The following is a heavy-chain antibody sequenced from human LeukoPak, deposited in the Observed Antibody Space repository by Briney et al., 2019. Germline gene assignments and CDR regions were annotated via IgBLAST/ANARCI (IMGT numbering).Heavy chain of an antibody. V-gene: IGHV3-53*01. CDR3: ASTTETDAFDI. Sequence: GGSLRLSCAASGFTVSSNYMSCVRQAPGKGLEWVSVIYSGGSTYYADSVKGRFTISRDNSKNTLYLQMNSLRAEDTAVYYCASTTETDAFDIWGQGTMVTVSS. J-gene: IGHJ3*02. CDR2: IYSGGST. CDR1: GFTVSSNY. D-gene: IGHD4-17*01.